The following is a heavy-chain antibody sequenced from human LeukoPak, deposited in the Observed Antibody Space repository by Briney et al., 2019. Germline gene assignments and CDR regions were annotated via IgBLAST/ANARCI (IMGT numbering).Heavy chain of an antibody. CDR3: ARAQGTTGTTRTPKGYYYMDV. Sequence: EASVKVSCKASGHTFTGYYMQWVRQAPGQGLEWMGWFNPNSGGTNYAQKFQGRVTMTRDTSISTAYMELSRLRSDDTAVYYCARAQGTTGTTRTPKGYYYMDVWGKGTTVTVSS. D-gene: IGHD1-1*01. V-gene: IGHV1-2*02. CDR1: GHTFTGYY. J-gene: IGHJ6*03. CDR2: FNPNSGGT.